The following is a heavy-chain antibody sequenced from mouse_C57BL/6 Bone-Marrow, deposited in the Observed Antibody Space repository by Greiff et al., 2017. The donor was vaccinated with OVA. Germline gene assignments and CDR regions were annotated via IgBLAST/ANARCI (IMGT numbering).Heavy chain of an antibody. V-gene: IGHV1-64*01. J-gene: IGHJ2*01. CDR3: ARRAGLLPYFDY. D-gene: IGHD2-3*01. Sequence: QVQLQQPGAELVKPGASVKLSCKASGYTFTSYWMHWVKQRPGQGLEWIGMIHPNSGSTNYNEKFKSKATLTVDKSSSTAYMQLSSLTSEDSAVYYCARRAGLLPYFDYWGQGTTLTVSS. CDR1: GYTFTSYW. CDR2: IHPNSGST.